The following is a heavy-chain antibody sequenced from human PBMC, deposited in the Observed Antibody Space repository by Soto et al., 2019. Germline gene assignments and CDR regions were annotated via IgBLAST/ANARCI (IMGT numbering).Heavy chain of an antibody. D-gene: IGHD3-22*01. CDR1: GGSFSGYY. CDR2: INHSGST. CDR3: ASLSSGYNDY. V-gene: IGHV4-34*01. Sequence: SETLSLTCAVYGGSFSGYYWSWIRQPPGKGLEWIGEINHSGSTNYNPSLKSRVTISVDTSKNQFSLKLSSVTAADTAVYYCASLSSGYNDYWGQGTLVTVSS. J-gene: IGHJ4*02.